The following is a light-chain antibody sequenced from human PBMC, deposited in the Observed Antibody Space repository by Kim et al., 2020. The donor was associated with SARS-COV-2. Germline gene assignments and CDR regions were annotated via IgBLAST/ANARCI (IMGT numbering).Light chain of an antibody. CDR3: NSRDSRGNHVG. CDR2: GKN. Sequence: SSELTQDTAVSVALGQTVRITCQGDSLRSYYGSWYQQKPGQAPVLVIYGKNNRPSGIPDRFSGSSSGNTASLTITGAQAEDETDYYCNSRDSRGNHVGFG. J-gene: IGLJ2*01. CDR1: SLRSYY. V-gene: IGLV3-19*01.